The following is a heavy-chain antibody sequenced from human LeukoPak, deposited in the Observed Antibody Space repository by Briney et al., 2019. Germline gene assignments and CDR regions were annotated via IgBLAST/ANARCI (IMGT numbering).Heavy chain of an antibody. V-gene: IGHV3-21*01. CDR3: ARARYCSSFSCYQDY. Sequence: GGSLRLSCAASGFSFNIYTMNWVRQAPGKGLEWVSSISSSSTYIYYADSVKGRFTISRDNAKNSVYLQMNSLRAEDTAVYYCARARYCSSFSCYQDYWGQGTLVTVSS. D-gene: IGHD2-2*01. J-gene: IGHJ4*02. CDR2: ISSSSTYI. CDR1: GFSFNIYT.